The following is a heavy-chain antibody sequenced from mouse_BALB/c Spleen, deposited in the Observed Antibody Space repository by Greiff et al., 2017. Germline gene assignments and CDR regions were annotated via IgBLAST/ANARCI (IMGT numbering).Heavy chain of an antibody. D-gene: IGHD2-12*01. V-gene: IGHV3-2*02. CDR3: AVKYDCEGLDY. J-gene: IGHJ2*01. CDR2: ISYSGST. CDR1: GYSFTSDYA. Sequence: EVQLQQSGPGLVKPSQSLSLTCTATGYSFTSDYAWYWIRQIPGNKLEWMVNISYSGSTSYNPSLKSRISITRDTSKNQFFLQLNSVTTEDTATYYYAVKYDCEGLDYWGQGTTLTVSA.